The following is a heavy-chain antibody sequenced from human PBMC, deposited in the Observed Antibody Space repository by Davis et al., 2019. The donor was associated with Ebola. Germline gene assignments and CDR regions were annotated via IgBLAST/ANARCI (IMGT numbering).Heavy chain of an antibody. CDR3: ARRTRSAMSTIFHDAFDI. CDR2: IYYSGSP. V-gene: IGHV4-59*08. Sequence: MPSETLSLTCTVSGGSISSYYWSWIRQPPGKGLEWIGYIYYSGSPNYHPSLKSRVTISVDTSKNQFSLKLSSVTAADTAVYYCARRTRSAMSTIFHDAFDIWGQRTMVTVSS. D-gene: IGHD5/OR15-5a*01. J-gene: IGHJ3*02. CDR1: GGSISSYY.